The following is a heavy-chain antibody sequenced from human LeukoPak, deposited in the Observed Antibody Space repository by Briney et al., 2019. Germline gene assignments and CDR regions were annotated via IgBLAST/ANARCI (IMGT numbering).Heavy chain of an antibody. CDR3: ARHRRIAAVGIRGYDY. CDR1: GGSISSYY. D-gene: IGHD6-13*01. J-gene: IGHJ4*02. CDR2: IYYSGST. Sequence: NPSETLSLTCTVSGGSISSYYWSWIRQPPGKGLEWIGYIYYSGSTNYNPSLKSRVTISVDTSKNQFSLKLTSVTAADTAVYYCARHRRIAAVGIRGYDYWGQGTLVTVSS. V-gene: IGHV4-59*08.